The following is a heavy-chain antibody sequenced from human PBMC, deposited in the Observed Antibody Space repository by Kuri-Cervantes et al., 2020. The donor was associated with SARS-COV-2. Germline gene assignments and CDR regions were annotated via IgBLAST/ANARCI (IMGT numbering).Heavy chain of an antibody. J-gene: IGHJ3*02. CDR1: GGSVSSGNDY. D-gene: IGHD6-19*01. Sequence: SETLSLTCTVSGGSVSSGNDYWGWIRQPPGKGLEWIGNIYNSGSTYYNPSLKSRVTISVDTSKKQFSLKLSSVTAADTAMYYCVTSLPRSGWDGGDAFDIWGQGTMVTVSS. CDR3: VTSLPRSGWDGGDAFDI. CDR2: IYNSGST. V-gene: IGHV4-39*01.